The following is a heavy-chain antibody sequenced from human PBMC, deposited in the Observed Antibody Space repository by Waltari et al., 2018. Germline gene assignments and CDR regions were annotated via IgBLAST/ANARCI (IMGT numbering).Heavy chain of an antibody. D-gene: IGHD1-7*01. CDR2: FDPEDGET. J-gene: IGHJ4*02. Sequence: QVQLVQSGAEVKKPGASVKVSCKVSGYTLTELSMHWVRQAPGKGLEWMGGFDPEDGETIYAQKFQGRVTISVDTSKNQFSLKLSSVTAADTAVYYCAREYWNYERYYLDYWGQGTLVTVSS. CDR3: AREYWNYERYYLDY. CDR1: GYTLTELS. V-gene: IGHV1-24*01.